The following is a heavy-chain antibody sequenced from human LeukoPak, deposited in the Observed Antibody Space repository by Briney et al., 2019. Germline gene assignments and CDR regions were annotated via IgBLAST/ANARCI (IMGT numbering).Heavy chain of an antibody. CDR3: TSSGSRWDYFDY. CDR2: IKTKPEGGTT. J-gene: IGHJ4*02. D-gene: IGHD4-23*01. CDR1: GFSFNRAW. V-gene: IGHV3-15*05. Sequence: GGSLRLPCAASGFSFNRAWMIWVRQAPGKGLEWVARIKTKPEGGTTDYAAPVKGRFTISRDDSKDTLYLQMNSLRTDDTGLYYCTSSGSRWDYFDYWGQGTLATVSS.